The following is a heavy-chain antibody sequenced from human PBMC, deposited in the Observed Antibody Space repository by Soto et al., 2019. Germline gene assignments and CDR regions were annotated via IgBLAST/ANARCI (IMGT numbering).Heavy chain of an antibody. Sequence: PSETLSLTCTVSGGSISSGGYYWSWIRQHPGKGLEWIGYIYYSGSTYYNPSLKSRVTISVDTSKNQFSLKLGSVTAADTAVYYCARVAQYYGELLQGGNYYGMDVWGQGTTVTVSS. V-gene: IGHV4-31*03. CDR1: GGSISSGGYY. CDR2: IYYSGST. J-gene: IGHJ6*02. CDR3: ARVAQYYGELLQGGNYYGMDV. D-gene: IGHD3-3*01.